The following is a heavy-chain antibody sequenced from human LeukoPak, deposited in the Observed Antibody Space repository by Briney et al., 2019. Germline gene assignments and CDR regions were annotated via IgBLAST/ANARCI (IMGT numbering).Heavy chain of an antibody. J-gene: IGHJ4*02. CDR1: GGSISGYY. CDR2: IYYSGST. CDR3: ARAIYDSSGFDY. Sequence: SETLSLTCTVSGGSISGYYWSWIRQHPGKGLEWIGYIYYSGSTYYNPSLKSRVTISVDSSKNQFSLKLSSVTAADTAVYYCARAIYDSSGFDYWGQGTLVTVSS. V-gene: IGHV4-31*03. D-gene: IGHD3-22*01.